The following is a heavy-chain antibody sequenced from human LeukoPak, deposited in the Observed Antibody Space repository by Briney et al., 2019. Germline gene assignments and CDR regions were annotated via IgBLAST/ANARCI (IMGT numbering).Heavy chain of an antibody. CDR1: GYTFTGYY. CDR3: ARGRKGGDCTNGVCYTRPYYYYYMDV. Sequence: ASVKVSCKASGYTFTGYYMHWVRQAPGQGLEWMGWINPNSGGTNYAQKFQGRVTMTRDMSTSTVYMELSSLRSEDTAVYYCARGRKGGDCTNGVCYTRPYYYYYMDVWGKGTTVTVSS. V-gene: IGHV1-2*02. J-gene: IGHJ6*03. CDR2: INPNSGGT. D-gene: IGHD2-8*01.